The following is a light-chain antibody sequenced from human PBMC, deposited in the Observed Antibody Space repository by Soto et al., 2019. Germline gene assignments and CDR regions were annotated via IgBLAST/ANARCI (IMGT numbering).Light chain of an antibody. CDR1: QSVSTNS. CDR3: HQYGSTPFT. CDR2: GAS. V-gene: IGKV3-20*01. J-gene: IGKJ3*01. Sequence: EIVFKQSTGTLSLSPGDRATRSCRASQSVSTNSLSWYQQSLGQAPRLLIYGASSRATGIPDRFSGNGSGTDFTLTISRLEPEDFAVYYCHQYGSTPFTFGPGTKVDIK.